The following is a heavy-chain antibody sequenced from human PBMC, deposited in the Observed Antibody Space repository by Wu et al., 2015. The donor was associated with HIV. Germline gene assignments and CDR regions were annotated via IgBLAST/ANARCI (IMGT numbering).Heavy chain of an antibody. J-gene: IGHJ6*02. D-gene: IGHD5-12*01. Sequence: QVQLVQSGAEVKKPGSSVKVSCKASGGTFSSYAITWVRQAPEQGLEWMGGIIPIFGTTKYAQRFQGRLTITADESRTTAYMELSSLKSEDTAVYYCAINTDSVATSLYSLGVWGQGTVVTVSS. CDR1: GGTFSSYA. CDR3: AINTDSVATSLYSLGV. V-gene: IGHV1-69*12. CDR2: IIPIFGTT.